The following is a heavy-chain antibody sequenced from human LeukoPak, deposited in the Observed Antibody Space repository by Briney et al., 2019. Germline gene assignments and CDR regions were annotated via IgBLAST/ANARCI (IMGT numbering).Heavy chain of an antibody. CDR3: ARHGYGGNSANDLLWYFDL. Sequence: ASVKISCKVSGYTFTDYYMHWVPQAPGKGLEWMGLVDPEDGEAIYAEKFQGRVTITADTSTDTAYMELSSLRSEDTAVYYCARHGYGGNSANDLLWYFDLWGRGTLVTVSS. D-gene: IGHD4-23*01. V-gene: IGHV1-69-2*01. J-gene: IGHJ2*01. CDR1: GYTFTDYY. CDR2: VDPEDGEA.